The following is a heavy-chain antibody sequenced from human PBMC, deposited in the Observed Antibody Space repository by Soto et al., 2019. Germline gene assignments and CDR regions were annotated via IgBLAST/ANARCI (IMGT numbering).Heavy chain of an antibody. J-gene: IGHJ4*02. CDR3: AREDS. CDR1: GYIFSDYA. CDR2: ISVYDGNT. V-gene: IGHV1-18*01. Sequence: QAQLVQSGGEVKKPGASVKVSCKASGYIFSDYAITWVRQVPGQGLEWVAWISVYDGNTRYAQKLQDRVTLTTDTSTSTAYMELRSLRSDDTAVYYCAREDSWGQGTLVTVSS.